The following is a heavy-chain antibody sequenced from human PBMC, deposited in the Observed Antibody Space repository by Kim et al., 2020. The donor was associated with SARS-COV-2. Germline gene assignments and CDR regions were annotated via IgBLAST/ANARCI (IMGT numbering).Heavy chain of an antibody. V-gene: IGHV1-18*04. CDR2: ISAYNGNT. Sequence: ASVKVSCKASGYTFTSYGISWVRQAPGQGLEWMGWISAYNGNTNYAQKLQGRVTMTTDTSTSTAYMELRSLRSDDTAVYYCARVILPITMIVVPIGVAFDIWGQGTMVTVSS. J-gene: IGHJ3*02. CDR1: GYTFTSYG. D-gene: IGHD3-22*01. CDR3: ARVILPITMIVVPIGVAFDI.